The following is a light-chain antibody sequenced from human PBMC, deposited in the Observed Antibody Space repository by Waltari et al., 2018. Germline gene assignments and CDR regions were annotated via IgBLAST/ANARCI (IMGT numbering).Light chain of an antibody. V-gene: IGLV3-1*01. J-gene: IGLJ3*02. CDR2: QDT. Sequence: CDQQKPGQSPLLGIYQDTKRPSGIPGRFSGSKSGNAATLTISGTQAMDEADYYCQALGTGAWVFGGGTKLTVL. CDR3: QALGTGAWV.